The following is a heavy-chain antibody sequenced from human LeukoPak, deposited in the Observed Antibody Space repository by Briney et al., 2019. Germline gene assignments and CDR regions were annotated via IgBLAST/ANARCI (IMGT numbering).Heavy chain of an antibody. CDR1: GSTFSSYE. CDR2: ISSSGSTI. Sequence: GGSLRLSCAASGSTFSSYEMNWVRQAPGKGLEWVSYISSSGSTIYYADSVKGRFTISRDNAKNSLYLQMNSLRAEDTAVYYCARELGDTAMVRWFDPWGQGTLVTVSS. J-gene: IGHJ5*02. D-gene: IGHD5-18*01. CDR3: ARELGDTAMVRWFDP. V-gene: IGHV3-48*03.